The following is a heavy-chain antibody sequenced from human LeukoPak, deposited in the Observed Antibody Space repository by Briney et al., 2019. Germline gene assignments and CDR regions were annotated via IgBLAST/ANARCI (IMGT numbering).Heavy chain of an antibody. D-gene: IGHD3-16*01. J-gene: IGHJ6*04. CDR3: ARGGHEGYYYYGMDV. V-gene: IGHV4-30-2*01. CDR2: IYYSGST. Sequence: SQTLSLTCAVSGGSISSGGYSWSWIRQPPGKGLEWIGYIYYSGSTYYNPSLKSRVTISVDRSKNQFSLKLSSVTAADTAVYYCARGGHEGYYYYGMDVWGKGTTVTVSS. CDR1: GGSISSGGYS.